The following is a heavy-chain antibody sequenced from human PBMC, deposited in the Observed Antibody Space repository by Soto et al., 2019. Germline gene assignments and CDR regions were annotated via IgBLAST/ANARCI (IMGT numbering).Heavy chain of an antibody. CDR3: TVWGSGNDFGAA. Sequence: EVQLVESGGGLVQPGGSPRLSCAASGFTFSDHYMDWVRQAPGKGLEWVGRSKNKADSYTTEYAASVKGRFTISRDGSKNSLFLQMNSRKTEDTAGYYCTVWGSGNDFGAAWGQGILVTVSS. D-gene: IGHD3-10*01. CDR2: SKNKADSYTT. CDR1: GFTFSDHY. V-gene: IGHV3-72*01. J-gene: IGHJ4*02.